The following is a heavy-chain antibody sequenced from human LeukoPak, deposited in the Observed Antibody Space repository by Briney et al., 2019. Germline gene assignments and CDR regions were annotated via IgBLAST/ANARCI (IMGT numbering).Heavy chain of an antibody. J-gene: IGHJ4*02. D-gene: IGHD1-26*01. CDR3: AGGSGSSEF. V-gene: IGHV3-7*05. CDR2: IKQDGNEQ. Sequence: GGSLRLSCAAPGATFRYYWMNWVRKAPGKGLEWVANIKQDGNEQYYVDSVKGRFTISRDNGKNSLYLQMNSLRAEDTAVYYCAGGSGSSEFWGQGTLVTVS. CDR1: GATFRYYW.